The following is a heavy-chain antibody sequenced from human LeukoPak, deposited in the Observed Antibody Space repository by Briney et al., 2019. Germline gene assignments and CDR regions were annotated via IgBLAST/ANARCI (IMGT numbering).Heavy chain of an antibody. Sequence: SLRLSCAASGFTFDDYAMHWVRQAPGKGLEWVSGISWNSGSIGYADSVKGRFTISRDNAKNSPYLQMNSLRAEDTALYYCAKDLNGDQGYYGMDVWGQGTTVTVSS. J-gene: IGHJ6*02. CDR2: ISWNSGSI. CDR1: GFTFDDYA. D-gene: IGHD4-17*01. CDR3: AKDLNGDQGYYGMDV. V-gene: IGHV3-9*01.